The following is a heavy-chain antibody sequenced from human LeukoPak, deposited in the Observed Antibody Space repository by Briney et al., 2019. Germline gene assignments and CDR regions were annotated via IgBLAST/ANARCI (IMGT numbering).Heavy chain of an antibody. D-gene: IGHD5/OR15-5a*01. J-gene: IGHJ6*02. CDR1: GCSITSYY. V-gene: IGHV4-59*01. CDR3: ARDHLSARGHYYYGMDV. CDR2: IYASGFT. Sequence: SETLSLTCAVSGCSITSYYWSWIRQPPGKGLEWIGYIYASGFTKYNPSLESRVIMSVDMSKNQFFLNLSSVTAEDTAVYYCARDHLSARGHYYYGMDVWGQGTTVAVSS.